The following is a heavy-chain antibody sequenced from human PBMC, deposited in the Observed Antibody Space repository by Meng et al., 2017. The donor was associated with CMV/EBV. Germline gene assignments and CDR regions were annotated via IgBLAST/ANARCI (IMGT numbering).Heavy chain of an antibody. V-gene: IGHV1-69*12. CDR1: GATFSTFA. D-gene: IGHD1-26*01. J-gene: IGHJ4*02. Sequence: QAQVVQSWAGVKKPGSSVKVSCKTSGATFSTFAISWVRQAPGEGLEWMGGIIPVFETANYAERFQDRVTITADDSTTTAYMELSSLRADDTALYFCARGGDSWYSDYWGQGTLVTVSS. CDR3: ARGGDSWYSDY. CDR2: IIPVFETA.